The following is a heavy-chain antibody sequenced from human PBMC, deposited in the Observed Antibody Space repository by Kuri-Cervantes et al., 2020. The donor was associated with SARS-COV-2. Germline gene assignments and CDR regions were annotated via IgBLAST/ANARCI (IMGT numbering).Heavy chain of an antibody. CDR2: FDPEDGET. J-gene: IGHJ5*02. CDR3: ARAFSNYVDWFDP. D-gene: IGHD4-11*01. V-gene: IGHV1-24*01. CDR1: GYTLTELS. Sequence: AAVKVSCKVSGYTLTELSMHWVRQAPGKGLEWMGGFDPEDGETIYAQKFQGRVTITRNTSISTAYMELSSLRSEDTAVYYCARAFSNYVDWFDPWGQGTLVTVSS.